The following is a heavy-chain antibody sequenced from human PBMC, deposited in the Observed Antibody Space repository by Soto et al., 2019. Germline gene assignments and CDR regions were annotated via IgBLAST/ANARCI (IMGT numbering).Heavy chain of an antibody. J-gene: IGHJ6*02. CDR2: IMPIFRTP. Sequence: SVKVSCKASGYTFTSYAMHWVRQAPGQGLEWMGGIMPIFRTPDYAQKFQGRVTVTADESTSTAYMELSGLKSDGTAVYYCARDKGRPQLGGNYYYILDVWGQGTTVTSP. CDR3: ARDKGRPQLGGNYYYILDV. CDR1: GYTFTSYA. V-gene: IGHV1-69*13. D-gene: IGHD3-3*02.